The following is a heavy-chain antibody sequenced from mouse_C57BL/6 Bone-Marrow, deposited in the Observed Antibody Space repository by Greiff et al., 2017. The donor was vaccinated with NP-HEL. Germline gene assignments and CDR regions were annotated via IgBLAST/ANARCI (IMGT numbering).Heavy chain of an antibody. CDR1: GYTFTSYG. Sequence: QVQLKESGAELARPGASVKLSCKASGYTFTSYGISWVKQRTGQGLEWIGEIYPRSGNTYYNAKFKGKATLTADKSSSTAYMELRSLTSEDSAVYFGARWSYYGSSLFAYWGQGTLVTVSA. CDR2: IYPRSGNT. D-gene: IGHD1-1*01. J-gene: IGHJ3*01. V-gene: IGHV1-81*01. CDR3: ARWSYYGSSLFAY.